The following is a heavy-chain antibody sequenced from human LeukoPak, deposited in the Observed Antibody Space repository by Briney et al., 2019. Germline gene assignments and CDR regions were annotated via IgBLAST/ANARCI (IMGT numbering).Heavy chain of an antibody. CDR2: INPNSGGT. Sequence: ASVKVSCKASGYTFTGYYMHWVRQAPGQGLEWMGWINPNSGGTNYAQKFQGRVTMTRDTSISTAYMELSRLRSDDTAVYYCARDCSSTSYYYYGMVVWGQGTTVTVSS. CDR1: GYTFTGYY. D-gene: IGHD2-2*01. J-gene: IGHJ6*02. CDR3: ARDCSSTSYYYYGMVV. V-gene: IGHV1-2*02.